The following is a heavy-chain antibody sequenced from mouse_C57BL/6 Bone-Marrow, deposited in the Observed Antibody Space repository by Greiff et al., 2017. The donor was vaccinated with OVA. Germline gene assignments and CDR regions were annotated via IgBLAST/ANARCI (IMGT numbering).Heavy chain of an antibody. CDR3: ARRLRWYFDV. D-gene: IGHD1-1*01. Sequence: VQLQQSGPELVKPGASVKIPCTASGYTFTDYNMDWVKQSHGKSLEWIGDINPNNGGTIYNQKFKGKAILTVDKSASTAYMELRSLTSEDTAVYYCARRLRWYFDVWGRGTTVTVSS. CDR1: GYTFTDYN. CDR2: INPNNGGT. J-gene: IGHJ1*03. V-gene: IGHV1-18*01.